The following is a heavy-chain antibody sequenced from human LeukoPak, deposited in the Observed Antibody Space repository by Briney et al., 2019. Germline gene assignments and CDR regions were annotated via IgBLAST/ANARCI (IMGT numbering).Heavy chain of an antibody. J-gene: IGHJ4*02. CDR3: ARGAVAHFDC. CDR1: GDSASSNSAA. V-gene: IGHV6-1*01. CDR2: TYYRSKWYN. D-gene: IGHD6-19*01. Sequence: SQTLSLTCAISGDSASSNSAAWNWIRQSPSRGLEWLGRTYYRSKWYNDYAVSMKGRITINTDTSKNQFSLQLNSVTPEDTAVYYCARGAVAHFDCWGQGTLVTVSS.